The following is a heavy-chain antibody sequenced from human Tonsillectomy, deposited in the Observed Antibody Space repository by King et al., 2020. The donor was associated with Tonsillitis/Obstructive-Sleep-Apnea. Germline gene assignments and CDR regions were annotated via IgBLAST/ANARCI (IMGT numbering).Heavy chain of an antibody. Sequence: VQLVESGGGLVQPGGSLRLSCAASGFTFSRYWMSWVRQAPGKGLEWVANIKQDGSETYYVGSVKGRFTISRDNATNSLYLQMNSLRAEDTAVYYCARDYGHSNSFGYYYMAVWGKGTTVTVSS. CDR1: GFTFSRYW. V-gene: IGHV3-7*04. D-gene: IGHD6-13*01. CDR2: IKQDGSET. CDR3: ARDYGHSNSFGYYYMAV. J-gene: IGHJ6*03.